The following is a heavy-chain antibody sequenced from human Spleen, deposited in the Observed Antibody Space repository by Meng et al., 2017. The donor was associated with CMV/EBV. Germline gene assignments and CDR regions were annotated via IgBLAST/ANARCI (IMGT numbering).Heavy chain of an antibody. CDR1: SGSISSYY. Sequence: GSLRLSCTVYSGSISSYYWSWIRQPAGKGLEWIGRIYTSGSTNYNPSLKSRVPISVDTSKNQFSLKLSSVTAADTAVYYGAREMTYCSSVNCYTAFDIWGQGTMVTVSS. D-gene: IGHD2-2*02. CDR2: IYTSGST. V-gene: IGHV4-4*07. CDR3: AREMTYCSSVNCYTAFDI. J-gene: IGHJ3*02.